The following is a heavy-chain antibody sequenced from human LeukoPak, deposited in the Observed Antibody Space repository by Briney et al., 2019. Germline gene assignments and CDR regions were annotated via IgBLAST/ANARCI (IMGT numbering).Heavy chain of an antibody. Sequence: SQTLSLTCAISGDSVSSNSAAWNWIRQSPSRGLEWLGRTYYSSKWYNDCAVSVKSRITINPDTSKNQFSLQLNSVTPEDTALYYCARGAVAVRNAFDIWGQGTMVTVSS. V-gene: IGHV6-1*01. CDR1: GDSVSSNSAA. CDR3: ARGAVAVRNAFDI. J-gene: IGHJ3*02. D-gene: IGHD6-19*01. CDR2: TYYSSKWYN.